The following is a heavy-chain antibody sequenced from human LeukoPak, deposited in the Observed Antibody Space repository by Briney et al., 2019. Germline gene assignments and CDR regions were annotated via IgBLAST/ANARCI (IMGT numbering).Heavy chain of an antibody. CDR3: ARVGAVAGRAPDY. Sequence: ASVKVSCKASGYTFTSYGISWVRQAPGQGLEWMGIINPSGGSTSYAQKFQGRVTMTRDTSTSTVYMDLSSLRSEDTAVYYCARVGAVAGRAPDYWGQGTLVTVSS. J-gene: IGHJ4*02. CDR1: GYTFTSYG. D-gene: IGHD6-19*01. CDR2: INPSGGST. V-gene: IGHV1-46*03.